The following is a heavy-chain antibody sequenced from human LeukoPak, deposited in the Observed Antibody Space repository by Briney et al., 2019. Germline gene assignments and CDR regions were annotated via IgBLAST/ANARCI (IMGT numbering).Heavy chain of an antibody. J-gene: IGHJ6*03. CDR1: GNSISSGDNY. V-gene: IGHV4-61*02. D-gene: IGHD1-26*01. CDR2: IYTSGST. CDR3: ARVRGSSGSYEYYHYMDV. Sequence: SETLPLTCTVSGNSISSGDNYWSWIRQPAGKGLEWIGRIYTSGSTNYNPSLKSRVTMSVDTSKNQFSLKLSSVTAADTAVYYCARVRGSSGSYEYYHYMDVWGKGTTVTISS.